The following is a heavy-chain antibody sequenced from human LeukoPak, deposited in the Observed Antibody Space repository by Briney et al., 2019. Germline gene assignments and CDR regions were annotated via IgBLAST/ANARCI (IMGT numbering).Heavy chain of an antibody. CDR1: GGSFSGYY. D-gene: IGHD3-10*01. V-gene: IGHV4-34*01. CDR3: ARGRGVTMVRGVFSHYYYYYYMDV. J-gene: IGHJ6*03. CDR2: INHSGST. Sequence: SETLSLTCAVYGGSFSGYYWSWIRQPPGKGLEWIGEINHSGSTNYNPSLKSRVTISVDTSKNQFSLKLSSVTAADTAVYYCARGRGVTMVRGVFSHYYYYYYMDVWGKGTTVTVSS.